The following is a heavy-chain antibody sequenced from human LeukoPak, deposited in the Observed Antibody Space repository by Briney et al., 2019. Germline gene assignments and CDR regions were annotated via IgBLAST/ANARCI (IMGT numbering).Heavy chain of an antibody. Sequence: ASVKVSCKASGYTFTDYYIHWVRQAPGQGLEWMGWINPNSGGTNYAQKFQGRVTMTRDTSISTAHMELSRLRSDDTAVYYCARGYSSSRYYYGMDVWGQGTTVTVSS. CDR3: ARGYSSSRYYYGMDV. D-gene: IGHD6-6*01. J-gene: IGHJ6*02. CDR2: INPNSGGT. V-gene: IGHV1-2*02. CDR1: GYTFTDYY.